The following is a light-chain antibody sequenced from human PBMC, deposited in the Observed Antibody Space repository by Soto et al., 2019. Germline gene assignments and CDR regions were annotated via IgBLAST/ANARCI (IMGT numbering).Light chain of an antibody. CDR1: SSNIGSNY. J-gene: IGLJ2*01. CDR2: RNN. V-gene: IGLV1-47*01. CDR3: AAWDDSLSVV. Sequence: QSVLTQPPSASGTPEQRVTISCSGRSSNIGSNYVYWYQQLPGTAPKLLIFRNNQRPSGVPDRFSGSKSGTSASLAISGLRSDDEADYYCAAWDDSLSVVFGGGTKLTVL.